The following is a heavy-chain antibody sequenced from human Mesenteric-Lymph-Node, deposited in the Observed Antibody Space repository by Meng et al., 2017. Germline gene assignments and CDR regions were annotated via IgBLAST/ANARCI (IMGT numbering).Heavy chain of an antibody. V-gene: IGHV4-30-4*08. Sequence: QWHLQDSGPALVNPSHTLSLTCTVSGGSISSGGYYWSWIRQPPGQGREWIGYIYYSGSTYYNPSLKSRVTISVDTSKNQFSLKLSSVTAADTAVYYCARGPTTFFDYWGQGTLVTVSS. CDR3: ARGPTTFFDY. CDR1: GGSISSGGYY. J-gene: IGHJ4*02. CDR2: IYYSGST. D-gene: IGHD4-17*01.